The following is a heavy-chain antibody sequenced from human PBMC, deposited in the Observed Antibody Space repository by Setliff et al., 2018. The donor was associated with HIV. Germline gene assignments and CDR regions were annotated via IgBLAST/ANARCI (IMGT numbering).Heavy chain of an antibody. J-gene: IGHJ4*02. CDR3: ARVGPRVRGVITLYFDY. CDR2: ILYDGRKK. D-gene: IGHD3-10*01. V-gene: IGHV3-30*03. Sequence: PGGSLRLSCAASGLTFSNYGMHWVRQAPGKGLEWVALILYDGRKKFYADSVKGRFTISRDNSKNTLYLQMNSLRAEDTAVYYCARVGPRVRGVITLYFDYWGQGTLVTVSS. CDR1: GLTFSNYG.